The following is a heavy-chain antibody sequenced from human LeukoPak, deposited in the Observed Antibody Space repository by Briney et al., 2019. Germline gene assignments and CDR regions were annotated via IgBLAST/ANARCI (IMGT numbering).Heavy chain of an antibody. CDR3: ASSKRGGVSSYSPFDY. CDR2: INHSGST. J-gene: IGHJ4*02. Sequence: SETLSLTCAVYGGSFSGYYWSWIRQPPGKGLEWVGEINHSGSTNYHPSLKGRVTISVDTSKNQFSQKLSSVTAADTAVYYSASSKRGGVSSYSPFDYWGQGTLVTVSS. CDR1: GGSFSGYY. V-gene: IGHV4-34*01. D-gene: IGHD5-18*01.